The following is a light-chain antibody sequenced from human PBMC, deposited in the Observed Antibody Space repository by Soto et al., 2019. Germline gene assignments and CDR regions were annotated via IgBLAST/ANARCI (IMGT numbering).Light chain of an antibody. CDR1: QSVRSNY. Sequence: EIVLTQSPGTLSLSPGERVTLSCRASQSVRSNYLAWYQQKPGQAPRFLIYDASSGATGIPDRFSGSGSGTDFTLTISRLEPEDFAVYYCQQYGSSPLTFGGGTKVDIK. CDR2: DAS. CDR3: QQYGSSPLT. V-gene: IGKV3-20*01. J-gene: IGKJ4*01.